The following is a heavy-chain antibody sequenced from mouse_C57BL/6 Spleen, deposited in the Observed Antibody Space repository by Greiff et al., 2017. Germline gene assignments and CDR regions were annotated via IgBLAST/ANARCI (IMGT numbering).Heavy chain of an antibody. CDR2: FYPGSGSI. V-gene: IGHV1-62-2*01. CDR3: ARHEGYGNYVRDYAMDY. CDR1: GYTFTEYT. J-gene: IGHJ4*01. Sequence: VQLQQSGAELVKPGASVKLSCKASGYTFTEYTIHWVKQRSGQGLEWIGWFYPGSGSIKYNEKFKDKATLTADKSSSTVYMELSRLTSEDSAVYFCARHEGYGNYVRDYAMDYWGQGTSVTVSS. D-gene: IGHD2-10*02.